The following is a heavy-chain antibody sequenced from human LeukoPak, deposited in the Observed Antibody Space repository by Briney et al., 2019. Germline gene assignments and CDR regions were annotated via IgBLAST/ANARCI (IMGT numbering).Heavy chain of an antibody. J-gene: IGHJ4*02. Sequence: TGGSLRLSCASSGFTVSSNYMSWVRQAPGKGLEWVSVIYSGGSTYYADSVKGRFTISRDNSKNTLYLQMNSLRAGDTAVYYCARGGDSSGYYPDYWGQGTLVTFSS. CDR1: GFTVSSNY. CDR3: ARGGDSSGYYPDY. CDR2: IYSGGST. V-gene: IGHV3-53*01. D-gene: IGHD3-22*01.